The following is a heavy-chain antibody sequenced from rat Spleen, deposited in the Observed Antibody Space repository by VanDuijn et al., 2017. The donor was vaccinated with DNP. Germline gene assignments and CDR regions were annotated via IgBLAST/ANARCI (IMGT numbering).Heavy chain of an antibody. V-gene: IGHV1-43*01. D-gene: IGHD1-10*01. J-gene: IGHJ4*01. CDR2: INMGSGGT. CDR3: ARDNYYAMDA. CDR1: GYTFTTYY. Sequence: QVQLQQSGAELAKPGSSVMISCRASGYTFTTYYIGWIKQTTRQGLEFIGYINMGSGGTNYNEKFKGKATLTVGKSSSTAFMQLSSLTPDDSAVYYCARDNYYAMDAWGQGTSVTVSS.